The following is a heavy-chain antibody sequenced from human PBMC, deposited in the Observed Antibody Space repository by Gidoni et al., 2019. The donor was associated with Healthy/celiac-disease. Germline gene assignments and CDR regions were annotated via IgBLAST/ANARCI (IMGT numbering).Heavy chain of an antibody. V-gene: IGHV4-39*01. J-gene: IGHJ1*01. Sequence: QLQLQESGTGLVKPSETLSLTCTVSGGSISSSSYYWGWIRQPPGKGLELIGRIYYSGGTYYNPSLKSRVTISVDTSKNQFSLKLSSVTAADTAVYYCARLTSAEYFQHWGQGTLVNISS. CDR2: IYYSGGT. CDR1: GGSISSSSYY. CDR3: ARLTSAEYFQH.